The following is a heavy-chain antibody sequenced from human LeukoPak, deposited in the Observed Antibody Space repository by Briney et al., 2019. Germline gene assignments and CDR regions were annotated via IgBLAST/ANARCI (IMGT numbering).Heavy chain of an antibody. CDR3: AKDYYGSGRRGSFDF. CDR1: GFTFDDHA. D-gene: IGHD3-10*01. CDR2: ICWDGNRI. J-gene: IGHJ3*01. Sequence: GGSLRLSCAAPGFTFDDHAMHWVRQAPGKGLEWVSSICWDGNRIDYADTVKGRFTISRENARNSLFLQIDRLRPEDTAIYYCAKDYYGSGRRGSFDFWGQGTMVTVSS. V-gene: IGHV3-9*01.